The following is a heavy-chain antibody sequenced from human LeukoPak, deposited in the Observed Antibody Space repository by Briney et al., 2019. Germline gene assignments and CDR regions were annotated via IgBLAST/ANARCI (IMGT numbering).Heavy chain of an antibody. V-gene: IGHV3-23*01. CDR1: GFTFSSYA. CDR2: ISGSGGST. D-gene: IGHD2-21*02. Sequence: GGSLRLSCAASGFTFSSYAMSWVRQAPGKGLEWVSAISGSGGSTYYADSVKGRFTVSRDNSKNTLYLQMNSLRAEDTAVYYCAKDQRYCGGDCYSSFDYWGQGTLVTVSS. J-gene: IGHJ4*02. CDR3: AKDQRYCGGDCYSSFDY.